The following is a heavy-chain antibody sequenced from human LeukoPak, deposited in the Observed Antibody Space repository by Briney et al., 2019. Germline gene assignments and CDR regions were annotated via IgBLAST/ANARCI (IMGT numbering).Heavy chain of an antibody. Sequence: PSETLSLTCTVSGYSISSGYYWGWIRQPRGKGLEWIGSIYHSGSTYYNPSLKSRVTISVDTSKNQFSLKLSSVTAADTAVYYCARGPSYYYYYMDVWGKGTTVTVSS. CDR1: GYSISSGYY. V-gene: IGHV4-38-2*02. CDR3: ARGPSYYYYYMDV. J-gene: IGHJ6*03. CDR2: IYHSGST.